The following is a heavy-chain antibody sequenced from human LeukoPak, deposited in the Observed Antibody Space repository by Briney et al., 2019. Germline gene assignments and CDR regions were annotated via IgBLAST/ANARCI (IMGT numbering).Heavy chain of an antibody. CDR2: INHSGST. V-gene: IGHV4-34*01. CDR1: GGSFSGYY. Sequence: SETLSLTCAVYGGSFSGYYWSWIRQPPGKGLEWIGEINHSGSTNYNPSLESRVTISVDTSKNQFSLKLSSVTAADTAVYYCARGRVGYSYGRTVDYWGQGTLVTVSS. CDR3: ARGRVGYSYGRTVDY. D-gene: IGHD5-18*01. J-gene: IGHJ4*02.